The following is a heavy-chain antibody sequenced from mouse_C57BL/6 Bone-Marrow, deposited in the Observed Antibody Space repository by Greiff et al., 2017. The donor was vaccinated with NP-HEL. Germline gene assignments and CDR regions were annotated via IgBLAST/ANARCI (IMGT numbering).Heavy chain of an antibody. Sequence: VHLVESGAELARPGASVKLSCKASGYTFTSYGISWVKQRTGQGLEWIGEIYPRSGNTYYNEKFKGKATLTADKSSSTAYMELRSLTSEDSAVYFCARPYDGYHYAMDYWGQGTSVTVSS. J-gene: IGHJ4*01. V-gene: IGHV1-81*01. D-gene: IGHD2-3*01. CDR2: IYPRSGNT. CDR3: ARPYDGYHYAMDY. CDR1: GYTFTSYG.